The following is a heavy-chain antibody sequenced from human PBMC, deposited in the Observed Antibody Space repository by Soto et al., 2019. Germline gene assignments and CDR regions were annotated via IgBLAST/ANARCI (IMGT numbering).Heavy chain of an antibody. Sequence: QVQLVQSGAEVKTPGASVKVSCKASGYTFATYDINWVRQAPGQGLEWMGWMNPNSGNTGYAQKFQGRLTMTRDTALSVADMELSSLRNEDTAVYYCARSDGYNFNWLDSWGQGTLGTVSA. CDR2: MNPNSGNT. CDR3: ARSDGYNFNWLDS. CDR1: GYTFATYD. V-gene: IGHV1-8*01. D-gene: IGHD2-21*01. J-gene: IGHJ5*01.